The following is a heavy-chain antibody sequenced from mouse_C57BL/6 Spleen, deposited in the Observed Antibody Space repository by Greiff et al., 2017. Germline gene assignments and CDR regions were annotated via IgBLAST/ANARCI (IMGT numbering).Heavy chain of an antibody. CDR3: ARRGYGSSYRGYAMDY. CDR2: ISSGSSTI. CDR1: GFTFSDYG. D-gene: IGHD1-1*01. V-gene: IGHV5-17*01. Sequence: EVQVVESGGGLVKPGGSLKLSCAASGFTFSDYGMHWVRQAPEKGLEWVAYISSGSSTIYYADTVKGRFTISRDNAKNTLFLQMTSLRSEDTAMYYCARRGYGSSYRGYAMDYWGQGTSVTVSS. J-gene: IGHJ4*01.